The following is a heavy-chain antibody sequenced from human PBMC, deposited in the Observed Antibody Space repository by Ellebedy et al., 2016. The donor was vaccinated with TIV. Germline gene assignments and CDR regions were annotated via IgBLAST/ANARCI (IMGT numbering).Heavy chain of an antibody. V-gene: IGHV4-4*02. Sequence: SETLSLTXAVSGGSVSSTSWWSWVRQSPGKGLEWIGEIFHSGSTNYNPSLKSRVTISVDTSKNQFSLKLSSVTAADTAVYYCAGGSGWLPVSWGQGILVTVSS. J-gene: IGHJ5*02. CDR3: AGGSGWLPVS. CDR1: GGSVSSTSW. D-gene: IGHD6-19*01. CDR2: IFHSGST.